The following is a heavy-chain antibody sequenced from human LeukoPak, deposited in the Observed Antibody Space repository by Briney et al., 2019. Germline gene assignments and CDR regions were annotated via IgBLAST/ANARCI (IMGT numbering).Heavy chain of an antibody. Sequence: ASVKVSCKASGYTFTSYYMHWVRQAPGQGLEWMGIINPSGGSTSYAQKFQGRVTMTRDTSTSTVYMELSSLRSEDTAVHYCAREGERLNAFDIWGQGTMVTVSS. CDR2: INPSGGST. V-gene: IGHV1-46*01. CDR3: AREGERLNAFDI. J-gene: IGHJ3*02. D-gene: IGHD1-1*01. CDR1: GYTFTSYY.